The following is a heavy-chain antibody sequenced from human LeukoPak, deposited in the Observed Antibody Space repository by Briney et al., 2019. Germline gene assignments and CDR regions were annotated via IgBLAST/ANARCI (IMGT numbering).Heavy chain of an antibody. D-gene: IGHD5-24*01. Sequence: ASVKVSCKASGGTFSSYAISWVRQAPGQGLEWMGGIIPIFGTANYAQKFQGRVTITTDESTSTAYMELSSLRSEDTGVYYCARAQDGYNHRGFDPWGQGTLVTVSS. CDR2: IIPIFGTA. CDR1: GGTFSSYA. CDR3: ARAQDGYNHRGFDP. J-gene: IGHJ5*02. V-gene: IGHV1-69*05.